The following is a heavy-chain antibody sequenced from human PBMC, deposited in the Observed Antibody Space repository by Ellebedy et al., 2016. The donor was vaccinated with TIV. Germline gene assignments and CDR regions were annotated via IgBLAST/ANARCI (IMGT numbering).Heavy chain of an antibody. CDR2: MIPNSGYT. Sequence: ASVKVSXXASGYTFTSYDIIWVRQATGQGLEWMGWMIPNSGYTVYAQNFQGRVTMTRDTSISTAYMELNSLTSEDTAVYYCALLFFDWFDPWGQGTLVTVSS. J-gene: IGHJ5*02. CDR3: ALLFFDWFDP. D-gene: IGHD3-3*01. CDR1: GYTFTSYD. V-gene: IGHV1-8*01.